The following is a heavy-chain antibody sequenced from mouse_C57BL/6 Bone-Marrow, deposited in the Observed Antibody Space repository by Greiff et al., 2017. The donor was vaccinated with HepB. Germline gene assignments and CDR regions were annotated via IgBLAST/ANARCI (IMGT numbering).Heavy chain of an antibody. V-gene: IGHV1-15*01. CDR2: IDPETGGT. J-gene: IGHJ1*03. Sequence: QVQLQQSGAELVRPGASVTLSCKASGYTFTDYEMHWVKQTPVHGLEWIGAIDPETGGTAYNQKFKGKAILTADKSSSTAYMELRSLTSEDSAVYYCTRYGYDGYPHWYFDVWGTGTTVTVYS. D-gene: IGHD2-3*01. CDR1: GYTFTDYE. CDR3: TRYGYDGYPHWYFDV.